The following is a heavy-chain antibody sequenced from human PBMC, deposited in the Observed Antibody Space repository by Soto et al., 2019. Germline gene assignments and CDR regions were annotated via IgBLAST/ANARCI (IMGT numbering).Heavy chain of an antibody. CDR2: ISGSGGST. D-gene: IGHD2-8*01. V-gene: IGHV3-23*01. J-gene: IGHJ6*02. CDR1: GFTFSSYA. Sequence: PGGSLRRSCPASGFTFSSYAMSWVRQAPGKGLEWVSAISGSGGSTYYADSVKGRFTISRDNSKDTLYLQMNSLRAEDTAVYYCAKDCTNGVCLYGMDVWGQGTTVTASS. CDR3: AKDCTNGVCLYGMDV.